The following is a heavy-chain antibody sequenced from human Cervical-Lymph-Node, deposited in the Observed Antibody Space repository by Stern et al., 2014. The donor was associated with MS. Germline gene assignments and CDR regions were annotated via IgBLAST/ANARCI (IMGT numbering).Heavy chain of an antibody. CDR1: GYRLINNW. D-gene: IGHD2-21*01. J-gene: IGHJ4*02. V-gene: IGHV5-51*03. CDR3: ARWSVACDS. Sequence: EVQLEESGAEVRKPGDSLKISCKTSGYRLINNWIAWVRQVPGTGLEWIGIIYPGDSDIRYSPSFQGHVTISVDKSTSTAYLQWSSLKASDTAVYYCARWSVACDSWGQGALITVSS. CDR2: IYPGDSDI.